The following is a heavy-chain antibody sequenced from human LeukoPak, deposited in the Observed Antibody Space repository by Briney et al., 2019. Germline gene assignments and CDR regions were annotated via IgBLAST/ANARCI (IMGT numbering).Heavy chain of an antibody. D-gene: IGHD1/OR15-1a*01. V-gene: IGHV3-48*03. CDR3: ARDRGVTGTLWFDP. J-gene: IGHJ5*02. CDR1: GFSLSSYG. CDR2: ISTSGSTM. Sequence: GGSLRLSCAASGFSLSSYGMNWVRQAPGKGLEWVSYISTSGSTMYYADSVKGRFTISRDNAKNLVYLQMNSLRADDTAVYYCARDRGVTGTLWFDPWGQGTLVTVSS.